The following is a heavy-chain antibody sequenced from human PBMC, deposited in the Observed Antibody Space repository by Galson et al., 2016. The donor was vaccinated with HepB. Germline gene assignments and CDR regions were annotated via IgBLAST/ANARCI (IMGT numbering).Heavy chain of an antibody. V-gene: IGHV1-8*01. CDR2: MNPNSGNT. Sequence: SVKVSCKASGYPFTSYDVNWVRQATGQGLEWMGWMNPNSGNTGYAQKFKGRVTMTRNTSITTAYMELSSLRSGDTAVYYCARVEHCRGGTCSYRVDSWGQGTLLTVSS. D-gene: IGHD2-15*01. J-gene: IGHJ4*02. CDR1: GYPFTSYD. CDR3: ARVEHCRGGTCSYRVDS.